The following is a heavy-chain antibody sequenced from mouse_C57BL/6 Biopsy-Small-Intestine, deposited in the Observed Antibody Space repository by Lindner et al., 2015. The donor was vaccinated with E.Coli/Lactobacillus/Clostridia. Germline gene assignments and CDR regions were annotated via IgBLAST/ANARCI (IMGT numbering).Heavy chain of an antibody. CDR2: IYPYNGVS. CDR3: ARSDFYGSSYPYYFDY. CDR1: GYSFTGYY. J-gene: IGHJ2*02. D-gene: IGHD1-1*01. Sequence: VQLQESGPELVKPGASVKISCKASGYSFTGYYMHWVKQSHGNILDWIGYIYPYNGVSSYNQKFKGKATLTVDKSSSTAYMELRSLTTEDSAVYYCARSDFYGSSYPYYFDYWGQGTSLTVSS. V-gene: IGHV1-31*01.